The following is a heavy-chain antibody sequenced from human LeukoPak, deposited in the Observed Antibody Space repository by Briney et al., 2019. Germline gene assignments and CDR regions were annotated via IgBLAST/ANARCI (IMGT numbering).Heavy chain of an antibody. CDR3: AKGSSSSRPYYFDS. V-gene: IGHV3-23*01. D-gene: IGHD6-13*01. CDR2: VIGSYT. Sequence: GGSLRLSCAASGFTFSSYVMSWVRPAPGEGLEWVSAVIGSYTYYADSVKGRFTISRDNSKNTLFLEMNSLRAGDTAVYYCAKGSSSSRPYYFDSWGLGTLVTVSS. J-gene: IGHJ4*02. CDR1: GFTFSSYV.